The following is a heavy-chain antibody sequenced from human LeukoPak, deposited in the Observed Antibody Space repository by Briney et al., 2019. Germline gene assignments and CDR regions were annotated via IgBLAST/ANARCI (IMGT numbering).Heavy chain of an antibody. D-gene: IGHD5-12*01. CDR2: IWYDGSNE. CDR1: GFTFSSYG. V-gene: IGHV3-33*01. J-gene: IGHJ5*02. Sequence: GRSLRLSCAASGFTFSSYGMHWVRQAPGKGLEWVAVIWYDGSNEYYTDSVKGRFTISRDNSKNTLYLQMNSLRADDTAVYCCAREQGGGYDAWGQGTLVTVSS. CDR3: AREQGGGYDA.